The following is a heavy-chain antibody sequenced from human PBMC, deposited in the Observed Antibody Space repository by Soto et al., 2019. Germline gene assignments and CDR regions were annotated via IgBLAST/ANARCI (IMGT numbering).Heavy chain of an antibody. V-gene: IGHV3-23*01. CDR3: AKERAARGIDY. Sequence: EVQLLDSGGGLVQPGVSLRLSCAASGFAFNNYAMTWVRQAPGKGLEWVSTIRNNRFTTYYADSVKARFTISRDNSMHTVYLQMSSLRAEDTALYYCAKERAARGIDYWGQGTLVTVSS. CDR1: GFAFNNYA. D-gene: IGHD3-16*01. J-gene: IGHJ4*02. CDR2: IRNNRFTT.